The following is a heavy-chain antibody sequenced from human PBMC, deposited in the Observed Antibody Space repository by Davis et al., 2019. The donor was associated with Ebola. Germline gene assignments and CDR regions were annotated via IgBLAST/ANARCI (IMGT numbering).Heavy chain of an antibody. CDR3: ARQLGYCTNGVCYITLNWFDP. CDR1: GGSFSSYY. D-gene: IGHD2-8*01. V-gene: IGHV4-34*01. J-gene: IGHJ5*02. Sequence: GSLRLSCAVYGGSFSSYYWTWIRQPPGKGLEWIGEISHSGSTNYNPSLKSRVSISLDTAKNHFSLNLNSVTAADTAVYYCARQLGYCTNGVCYITLNWFDPWGQGTLVTVSS. CDR2: ISHSGST.